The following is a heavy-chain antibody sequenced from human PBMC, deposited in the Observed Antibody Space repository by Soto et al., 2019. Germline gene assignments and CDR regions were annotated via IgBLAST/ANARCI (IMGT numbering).Heavy chain of an antibody. J-gene: IGHJ4*02. Sequence: PVGSLRLSCAASGFTFSSYAMSWVRQAPGKGLEWVSAISGSGGSTYYADSVKGRFTISRDNSKNTLYLQMNSLRAEDTAVYYCARDTYYYDSSGYPYWGQGTLVTVSS. V-gene: IGHV3-23*01. CDR3: ARDTYYYDSSGYPY. D-gene: IGHD3-22*01. CDR2: ISGSGGST. CDR1: GFTFSSYA.